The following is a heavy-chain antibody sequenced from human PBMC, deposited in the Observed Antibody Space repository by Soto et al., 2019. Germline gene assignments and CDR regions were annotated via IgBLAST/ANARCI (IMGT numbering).Heavy chain of an antibody. CDR2: IIPNSGGT. CDR1: GGTFSSYA. D-gene: IGHD6-13*01. Sequence: ASVKVSCKASGGTFSSYAISWVRQAPGQGLEWMGGIIPNSGGTNYAQKFQGWVTMTRDTSISTAYMELSRLRSDDTAVYYCARLGPVYGMDVWGQGTTVTVSS. V-gene: IGHV1-2*04. CDR3: ARLGPVYGMDV. J-gene: IGHJ6*02.